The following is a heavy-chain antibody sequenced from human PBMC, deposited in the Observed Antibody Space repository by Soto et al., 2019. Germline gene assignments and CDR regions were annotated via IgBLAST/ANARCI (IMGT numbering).Heavy chain of an antibody. CDR1: GFTFSSYA. Sequence: PGGSLRLSCAASGFTFSSYAMHWVRQAPGKGLEWVAVISYDGSNKYYADSVKGRFTISRDNSKNTLYLQMNSLRAEDTAVYYCARDITFDYWGQGTLVTVSS. D-gene: IGHD1-20*01. V-gene: IGHV3-30-3*01. CDR2: ISYDGSNK. CDR3: ARDITFDY. J-gene: IGHJ4*02.